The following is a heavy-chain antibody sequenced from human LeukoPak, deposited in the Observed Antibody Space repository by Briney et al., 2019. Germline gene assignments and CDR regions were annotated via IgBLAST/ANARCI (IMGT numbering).Heavy chain of an antibody. CDR1: GFTFSDYY. V-gene: IGHV3-11*01. D-gene: IGHD1-26*01. J-gene: IGHJ6*02. CDR2: ISSSGSTI. CDR3: ASGSSEYYYYYGMDV. Sequence: GSLRLSCAASGFTFSDYYMSWIRQAPGKGLEGVSYISSSGSTIYYADSVKGRFTISRDNAKNSLYLQMNSLRAEDTAVYYCASGSSEYYYYYGMDVWGQGTTVTVSS.